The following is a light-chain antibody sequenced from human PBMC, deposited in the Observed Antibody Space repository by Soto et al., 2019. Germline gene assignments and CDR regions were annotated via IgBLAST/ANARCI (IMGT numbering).Light chain of an antibody. CDR2: AAS. CDR3: QQFGSSPGFT. Sequence: EIVLTHSPGTLSLSPGERATLSCRASQSINNRYLAWYQQKPGQAPRLLIYAASSRATGIPDRFSGSGSGTDFTLNISRLEPEDFAVYYCQQFGSSPGFTFGPGTKVDIK. J-gene: IGKJ3*01. V-gene: IGKV3-20*01. CDR1: QSINNRY.